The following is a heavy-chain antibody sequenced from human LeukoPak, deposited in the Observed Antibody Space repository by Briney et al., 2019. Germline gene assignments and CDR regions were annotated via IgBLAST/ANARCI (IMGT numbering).Heavy chain of an antibody. CDR3: AREVESGVMDV. D-gene: IGHD6-25*01. J-gene: IGHJ6*02. Sequence: GGSLRLSCVASGFTFSSYAMHWVRQAPGKGLEWVAVISYDGSNEYYADSVKGRFTISRDNSKNTLYLQMNSLRAEDTAVYYCAREVESGVMDVWGQGTTVTVSS. CDR2: ISYDGSNE. CDR1: GFTFSSYA. V-gene: IGHV3-30-3*01.